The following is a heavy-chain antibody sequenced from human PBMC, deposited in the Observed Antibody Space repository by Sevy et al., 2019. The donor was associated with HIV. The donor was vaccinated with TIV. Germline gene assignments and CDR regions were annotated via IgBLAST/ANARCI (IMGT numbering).Heavy chain of an antibody. V-gene: IGHV4-30-4*01. Sequence: SETLSLTCSVSGGSISNADYYWSWIRQPPGRGLEWIGYIYCSGRTYYNPSLKSRISISVDTSRNQFSLSLDSVTAADTAVYYCARMKFWNGYFDYWGQGTLVTVSS. D-gene: IGHD3-3*01. CDR3: ARMKFWNGYFDY. J-gene: IGHJ4*02. CDR2: IYCSGRT. CDR1: GGSISNADYY.